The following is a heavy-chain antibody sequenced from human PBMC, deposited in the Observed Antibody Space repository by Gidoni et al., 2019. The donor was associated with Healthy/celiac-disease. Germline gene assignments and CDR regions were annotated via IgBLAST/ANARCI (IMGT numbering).Heavy chain of an antibody. V-gene: IGHV3-48*01. CDR3: ARDSNPADFWSGYYKYYYYYGMDV. CDR1: GFTFSSYR. D-gene: IGHD3-3*01. Sequence: EVQLVESGGGLVQPGGSLRLSCAASGFTFSSYRMNWVRQAPGKGLEWVSYISSSSSTIYYADSVKGRFTISRDNAKNSLYLQMNSLRAEDTAVYYCARDSNPADFWSGYYKYYYYYGMDVWGQGTTVTVSS. CDR2: ISSSSSTI. J-gene: IGHJ6*02.